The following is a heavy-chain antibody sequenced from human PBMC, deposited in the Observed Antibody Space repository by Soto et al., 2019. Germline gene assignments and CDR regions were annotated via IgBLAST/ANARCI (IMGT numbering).Heavy chain of an antibody. CDR3: SRVGCSNSKCYTRGMDV. V-gene: IGHV4-4*07. CDR2: IYSDGTT. Sequence: SETMSLTCTVCGGSISGYYWSGVRQPAGKGLEWVGRIYSDGTTNYSPSLKSRVTMSLDTSKDQFSLHLNSVTAADTAVYYCSRVGCSNSKCYTRGMDVWGQGTTVTVSS. CDR1: GGSISGYY. D-gene: IGHD2-2*01. J-gene: IGHJ6*02.